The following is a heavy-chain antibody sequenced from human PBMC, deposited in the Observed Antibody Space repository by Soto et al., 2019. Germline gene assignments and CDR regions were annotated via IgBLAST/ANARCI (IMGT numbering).Heavy chain of an antibody. J-gene: IGHJ4*02. Sequence: GGSLRLSCEASGFFFKMYYMHWVRQFPGKGPEWVSRISDDGKITTYADSVKDRFTISRDNAKDTLYLQLDNLRGDDTAVYYCASVGATGDKKYFDYWGKGAVVT. V-gene: IGHV3-74*01. D-gene: IGHD1-26*01. CDR1: GFFFKMYY. CDR2: ISDDGKIT. CDR3: ASVGATGDKKYFDY.